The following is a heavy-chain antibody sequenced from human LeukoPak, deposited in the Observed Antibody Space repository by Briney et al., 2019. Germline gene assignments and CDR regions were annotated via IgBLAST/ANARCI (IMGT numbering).Heavy chain of an antibody. V-gene: IGHV1-2*02. CDR2: INPNSGGT. Sequence: EASVKVSCKASGYTFTGYHMHWVRQAPGQGLEWMGWINPNSGGTNYAQKFQGRVTMTRDTSISTAYMELSRLRSDDTAVYYCARDVKQQLVPYYYYYMDVWGKGTTVTVSS. CDR1: GYTFTGYH. J-gene: IGHJ6*03. CDR3: ARDVKQQLVPYYYYYMDV. D-gene: IGHD6-13*01.